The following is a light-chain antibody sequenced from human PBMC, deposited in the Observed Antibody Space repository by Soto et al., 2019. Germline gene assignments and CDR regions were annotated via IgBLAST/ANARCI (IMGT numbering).Light chain of an antibody. J-gene: IGLJ1*01. Sequence: QSVLTQPPSASGTPGQRVTISCSGSSSNIGSNYVYWYQQLPGTAPKLLIYRNNQRPSGVPHRFSGSKSGTSASLAISGLRSEDEADYYCEAWDDSLSGFYVFGTGTKLTVL. CDR2: RNN. CDR1: SSNIGSNY. CDR3: EAWDDSLSGFYV. V-gene: IGLV1-47*01.